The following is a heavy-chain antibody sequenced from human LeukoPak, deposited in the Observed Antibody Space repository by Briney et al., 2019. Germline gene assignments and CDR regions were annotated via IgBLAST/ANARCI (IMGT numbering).Heavy chain of an antibody. CDR3: ARERGWLDAFDI. J-gene: IGHJ3*02. V-gene: IGHV4-31*03. CDR1: GGSTSSGGYY. Sequence: KPSETLSLTCTVSGGSTSSGGYYWSWIRQHPGKGLEWIGNIYYSGSTYYNPSLESRVTISVDTSKNQFSLKLSSVTAADTAVYYCARERGWLDAFDIWGQGTMVTVSS. D-gene: IGHD6-19*01. CDR2: IYYSGST.